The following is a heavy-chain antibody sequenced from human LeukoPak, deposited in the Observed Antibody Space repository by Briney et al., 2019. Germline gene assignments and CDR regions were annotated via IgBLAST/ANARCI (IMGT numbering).Heavy chain of an antibody. Sequence: PGASLRLSCAASGFTFSSYGMHWVRQAPGKGLEWVAFIRYDGSNKYYADSVKGRFTISRDNSKNTLYLQMNSLRAEDTAVYYCAKDKSEYSIFDYWGQGTLVTVSS. CDR3: AKDKSEYSIFDY. CDR2: IRYDGSNK. J-gene: IGHJ4*02. D-gene: IGHD6-6*01. V-gene: IGHV3-30*02. CDR1: GFTFSSYG.